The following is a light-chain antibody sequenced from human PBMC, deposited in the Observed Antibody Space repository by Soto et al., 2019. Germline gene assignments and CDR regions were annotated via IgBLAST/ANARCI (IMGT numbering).Light chain of an antibody. J-gene: IGLJ3*02. CDR3: SSYTSSLWV. CDR2: EVS. CDR1: SSDVGGHNY. V-gene: IGLV2-14*01. Sequence: QSALTQSPSASGSPGQSVTISCTGTSSDVGGHNYVSWYQQHPGKAPKLMIYEVSNRPSGVSNRFSGSKSGNTASLTISGLQAEDEADYYCSSYTSSLWVFGGGTKLTVL.